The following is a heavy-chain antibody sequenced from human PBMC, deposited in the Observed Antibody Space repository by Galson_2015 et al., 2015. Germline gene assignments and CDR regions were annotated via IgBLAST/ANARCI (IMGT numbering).Heavy chain of an antibody. CDR2: IYYSGST. J-gene: IGHJ4*02. D-gene: IGHD3-22*01. CDR1: GGSISSSSYY. Sequence: SETLSLTCTVSGGSISSSSYYWGWIRQPPGKGLEWIGSIYYSGSTYYNPSLKSRVTIFVDTSKNQFSLKLSSVTAADTAVYYCNYYDSSGLNYFDYWGQGTLVTVSS. CDR3: NYYDSSGLNYFDY. V-gene: IGHV4-39*01.